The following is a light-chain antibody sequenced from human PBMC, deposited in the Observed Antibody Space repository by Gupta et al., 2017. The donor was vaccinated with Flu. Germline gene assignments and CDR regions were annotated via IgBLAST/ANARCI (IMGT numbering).Light chain of an antibody. V-gene: IGKV1-9*01. CDR1: QGISSY. J-gene: IGKJ1*01. CDR2: DAC. CDR3: QQRDYSPRT. Sequence: DIQLTQSPSFLSASVGDRVTITCRPSQGISSYLAWYQQKPGKAPKLLIFDACTLETGVPSRFSGGGSGTXFTLTIXSLQPEDFATYYCQQRDYSPRTFGXGTKVEIK.